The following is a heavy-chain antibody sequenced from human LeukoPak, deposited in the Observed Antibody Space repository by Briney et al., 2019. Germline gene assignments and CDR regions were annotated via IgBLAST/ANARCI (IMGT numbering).Heavy chain of an antibody. CDR2: IYTSGST. Sequence: KASETLSLTCTVSGGSISSGSYYWSWIRQPAGKGLEWIGRIYTSGSTNYNPSLKSRVTISVDTSKNQFSLKLSSVTAADTAVYYCADGYSSFQHWGQGTLVTVSS. V-gene: IGHV4-61*02. CDR3: ADGYSSFQH. CDR1: GGSISSGSYY. J-gene: IGHJ1*01. D-gene: IGHD5-18*01.